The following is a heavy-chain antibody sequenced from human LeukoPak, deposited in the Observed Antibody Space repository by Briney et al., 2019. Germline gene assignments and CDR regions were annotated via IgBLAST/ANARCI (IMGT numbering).Heavy chain of an antibody. J-gene: IGHJ4*02. D-gene: IGHD3/OR15-3a*01. CDR1: GINFSDCE. V-gene: IGHV3-48*03. CDR3: ARGVPTGYYTSCYDY. CDR2: ISSSGTTI. Sequence: GGSLRLSCAASGINFSDCEMNWVRQAPGRGLEGVSYISSSGTTIYYADSVKGRFTISRDNAKNSLYLQMNSLRAEATAVYYCARGVPTGYYTSCYDYWGQGTLVTVSS.